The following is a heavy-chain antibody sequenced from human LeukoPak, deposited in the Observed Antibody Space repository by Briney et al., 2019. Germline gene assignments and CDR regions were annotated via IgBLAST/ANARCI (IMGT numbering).Heavy chain of an antibody. V-gene: IGHV4-59*01. CDR1: GGSISSYY. J-gene: IGHJ4*02. D-gene: IGHD3-22*01. CDR3: ARSVGGDSSGYPLSY. CDR2: IYYSGST. Sequence: SETLSLTCTVSGGSISSYYWSWIRQPPGKGLEWIGYIYYSGSTNYNPSLKSRITISVDTSKNQFSLKLSSVTAAGTAVYYCARSVGGDSSGYPLSYWGQGTLVTVSS.